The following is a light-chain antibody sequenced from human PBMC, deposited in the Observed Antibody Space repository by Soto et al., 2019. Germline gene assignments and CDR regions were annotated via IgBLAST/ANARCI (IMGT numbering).Light chain of an antibody. J-gene: IGKJ4*01. CDR1: QSVSSF. Sequence: EIVLTQFPATLSLSPGERATLSCRASQSVSSFLAWYQQKPGQAPRLVIYDASKRATGIPARFSGSGSGTDFTLAISGLEPEDFAVYYCQQRSSWRVTFGGGTKVDIK. CDR2: DAS. CDR3: QQRSSWRVT. V-gene: IGKV3-11*01.